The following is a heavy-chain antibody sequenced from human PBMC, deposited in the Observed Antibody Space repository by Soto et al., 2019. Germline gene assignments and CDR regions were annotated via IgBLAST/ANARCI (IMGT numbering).Heavy chain of an antibody. J-gene: IGHJ4*02. D-gene: IGHD5-12*01. CDR1: GFTFRSYA. CDR2: ISSNGGST. CDR3: ARRGYSGYESDY. V-gene: IGHV3-64*01. Sequence: EVQLVESGGGLVQPGGSLRLSCAASGFTFRSYAMHWVRQAPGKGLEYVSDISSNGGSTYYANAVKGRFTISRDNSKNTLYLQMGSLRAEDMAVYYCARRGYSGYESDYWGQGTLVTVSS.